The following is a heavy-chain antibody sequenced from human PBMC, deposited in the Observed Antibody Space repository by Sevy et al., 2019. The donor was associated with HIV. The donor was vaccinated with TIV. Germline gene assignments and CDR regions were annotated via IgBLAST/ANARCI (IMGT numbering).Heavy chain of an antibody. CDR1: GGSISSYY. CDR3: ARGGYSHGRGFDY. CDR2: IFYSGST. Sequence: SETLSLTCTVSGGSISSYYWSWIRQPPGKGLGGIGYIFYSGSTNYNPSLKSRVTISVDTPKNQFPLKLSSVTAADTAVYYCARGGYSHGRGFDYWGQGTLVTVSS. D-gene: IGHD5-18*01. V-gene: IGHV4-59*01. J-gene: IGHJ4*02.